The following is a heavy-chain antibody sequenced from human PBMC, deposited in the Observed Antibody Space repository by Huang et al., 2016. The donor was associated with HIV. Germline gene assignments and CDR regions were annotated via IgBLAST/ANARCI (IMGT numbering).Heavy chain of an antibody. D-gene: IGHD1-26*01. V-gene: IGHV1-18*04. CDR1: GNTFSGYG. CDR2: SSGYNGNT. J-gene: IGHJ4*02. Sequence: QVQLVQSGAEVKKPGASVKVSCKASGNTFSGYGISWVRQAPGQGLAWMGWSSGYNGNTNYVENLQGRVTMTTDTSTSTAYMELRSLRSDETAVYYCARDRRPYSGSYLGYWGQGTLVTVSS. CDR3: ARDRRPYSGSYLGY.